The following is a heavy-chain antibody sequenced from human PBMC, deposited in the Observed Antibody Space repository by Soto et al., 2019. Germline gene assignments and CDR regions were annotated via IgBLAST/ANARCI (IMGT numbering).Heavy chain of an antibody. J-gene: IGHJ1*01. Sequence: SETLSLTCTVSSGPISSFYWSWIRQPPGKGLEWIGYIYYSGSTKYNPSLKTRVTMSIDTSKNQFSLRLSSVTAADTAVYFCARHCSGGSCYSGAEYFQHWGQG. CDR2: IYYSGST. V-gene: IGHV4-59*08. CDR1: SGPISSFY. CDR3: ARHCSGGSCYSGAEYFQH. D-gene: IGHD2-15*01.